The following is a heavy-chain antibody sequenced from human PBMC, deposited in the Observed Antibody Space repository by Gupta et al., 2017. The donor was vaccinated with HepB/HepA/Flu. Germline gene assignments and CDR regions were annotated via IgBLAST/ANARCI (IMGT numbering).Heavy chain of an antibody. CDR3: AKFGGSGGFGFVDY. V-gene: IGHV3-23*01. D-gene: IGHD3-16*01. CDR1: GFTFSTYA. J-gene: IGHJ4*02. CDR2: ISGSGDST. Sequence: EVQLLESGGGLVQPGGSLGRSCAASGFTFSTYAMTWVRQAPGKGLEWVSTISGSGDSTYFADSVKGRFTFSRDYSKNTLYLQMNGLRAEDTAVYYCAKFGGSGGFGFVDYWGQGTLVIVSS.